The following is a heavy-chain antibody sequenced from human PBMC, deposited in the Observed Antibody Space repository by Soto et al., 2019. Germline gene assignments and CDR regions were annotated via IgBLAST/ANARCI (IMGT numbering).Heavy chain of an antibody. J-gene: IGHJ4*02. CDR2: ISAYNGNT. Sequence: QVQLVQSGAEVKKPGASVKVSCKASGYTFTSYGISWVRQAPGQGLEWMGWISAYNGNTNYAQKLQGRVTMTTDTSTGTAYMEVRSLRSDATAVYYCARDPGDTAMATDYWGQGTLVTVSS. V-gene: IGHV1-18*01. CDR3: ARDPGDTAMATDY. D-gene: IGHD5-18*01. CDR1: GYTFTSYG.